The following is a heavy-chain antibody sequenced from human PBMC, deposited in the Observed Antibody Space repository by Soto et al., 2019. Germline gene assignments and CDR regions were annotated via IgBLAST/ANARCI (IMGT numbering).Heavy chain of an antibody. J-gene: IGHJ6*02. Sequence: GGSLRLSCSASGFTFSSYAMHWVRQAPGKGLEYVSAISSNGGSTYYADSVKGRFTISRDNSKNTLYLQMSSLRAEDTAVYYCVKGLYIATTTGGMDVWGQGTTVTVSS. D-gene: IGHD3-16*02. CDR3: VKGLYIATTTGGMDV. CDR2: ISSNGGST. CDR1: GFTFSSYA. V-gene: IGHV3-64D*08.